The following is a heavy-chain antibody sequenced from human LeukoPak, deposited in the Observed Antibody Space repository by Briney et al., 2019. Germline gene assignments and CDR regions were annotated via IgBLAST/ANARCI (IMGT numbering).Heavy chain of an antibody. V-gene: IGHV1-18*01. CDR2: ISAYNGNT. CDR1: GYTFTSYG. J-gene: IGHJ6*03. Sequence: ASVKVSCKASGYTFTSYGISWVRQAPGQGLEWMGWISAYNGNTNYAQKLQGRVTMTRDTSISTAYMELSRLRSDDTAVYYCARRYYYYYYMDVWGKGTTVTVSS. CDR3: ARRYYYYYYMDV.